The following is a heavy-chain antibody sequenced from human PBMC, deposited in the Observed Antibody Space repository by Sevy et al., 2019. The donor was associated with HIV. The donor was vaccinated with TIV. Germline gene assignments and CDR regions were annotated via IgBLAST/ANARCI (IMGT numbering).Heavy chain of an antibody. CDR2: INPNSGGT. Sequence: ASVKVSCKAYGYSFAAYYMHWVRQAPGQGLEWMGRINPNSGGTNYAQTVQGRVTMTRDTSISTAYMELSRLGSDDTAGYYCTRRAGEYWSGGGCYSPWGQGTLVTVSS. D-gene: IGHD2-15*01. CDR3: TRRAGEYWSGGGCYSP. J-gene: IGHJ5*02. V-gene: IGHV1-2*06. CDR1: GYSFAAYY.